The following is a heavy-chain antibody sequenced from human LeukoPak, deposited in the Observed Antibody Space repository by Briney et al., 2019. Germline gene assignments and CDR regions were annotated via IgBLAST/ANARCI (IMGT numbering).Heavy chain of an antibody. CDR3: AKDRQEGNFDY. V-gene: IGHV3-23*01. CDR1: GFTFSSYA. D-gene: IGHD3-10*01. Sequence: GGSLRLSCAASGFTFSSYAMSWVRQAPGKGLEWVSTISGSGGSTYYADSVNGRFTSSRDNSKNTLYLQMNSLRAEDTAVYYCAKDRQEGNFDYWGQGTLVTVSS. CDR2: ISGSGGST. J-gene: IGHJ4*02.